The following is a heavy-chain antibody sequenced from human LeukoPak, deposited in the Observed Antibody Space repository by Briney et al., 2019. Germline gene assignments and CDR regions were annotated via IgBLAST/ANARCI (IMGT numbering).Heavy chain of an antibody. J-gene: IGHJ4*02. D-gene: IGHD1-1*01. CDR2: IRYDGGNK. CDR3: AKETTGFDY. V-gene: IGHV3-30*02. CDR1: GFTFSSYG. Sequence: PGGSLRLSCAASGFTFSSYGMHWVRQAPGKGLEWVAFIRYDGGNKFYADSTKGRFTISRDNSKNTLYLQMNSLRAEDTAVYYCAKETTGFDYWGQGTLVTVSS.